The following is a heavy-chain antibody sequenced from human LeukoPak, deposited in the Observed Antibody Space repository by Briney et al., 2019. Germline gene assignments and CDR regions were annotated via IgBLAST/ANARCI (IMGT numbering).Heavy chain of an antibody. D-gene: IGHD2-15*01. Sequence: PGGSLRLSCAASGFPFRSHWMHWVRHVPGKGLVWVSHISTDGTTTNYPDSVKGRFPIPRDNAKDTLYLKLYTLRAEDTAIFYCARSLGYSSGGWGQGTLVTVSS. CDR3: ARSLGYSSGG. J-gene: IGHJ4*02. CDR2: ISTDGTTT. V-gene: IGHV3-74*01. CDR1: GFPFRSHW.